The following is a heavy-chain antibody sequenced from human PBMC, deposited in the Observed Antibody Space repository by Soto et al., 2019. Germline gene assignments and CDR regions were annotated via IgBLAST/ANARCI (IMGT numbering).Heavy chain of an antibody. CDR3: AVSPVTPWGLTGENWFDP. D-gene: IGHD4-4*01. CDR1: GGTFSSYA. CDR2: IIPFFGTA. Sequence: QVQLVQSGAEVKKPGSSVKVSCKASGGTFSSYAISWVRQVPGQGLEWLGGIIPFFGTAHYAQKFQGRVTITAERSTSTACMDVSSLRAEDSAVYYCAVSPVTPWGLTGENWFDPWGQGTLFTVSA. J-gene: IGHJ5*02. V-gene: IGHV1-69*06.